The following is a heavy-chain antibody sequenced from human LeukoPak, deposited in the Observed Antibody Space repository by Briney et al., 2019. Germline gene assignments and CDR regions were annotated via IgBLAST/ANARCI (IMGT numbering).Heavy chain of an antibody. CDR2: TFYMSKWYN. CDR3: ARGKYSAFDI. Sequence: SQTLSLTCALSGDSVSSNSVAWNWIRQSPSRGLEWLGRTFYMSKWYNDYAVSVTSRITINPDTSKNQFSLQLSSAAPEDTAAYYCARGKYSAFDIWGQGTMVTVSS. CDR1: GDSVSSNSVA. D-gene: IGHD2/OR15-2a*01. V-gene: IGHV6-1*01. J-gene: IGHJ3*02.